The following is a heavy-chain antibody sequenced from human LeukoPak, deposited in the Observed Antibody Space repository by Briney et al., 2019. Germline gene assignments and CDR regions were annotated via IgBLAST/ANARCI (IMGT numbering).Heavy chain of an antibody. CDR1: GGSISSSSYY. Sequence: SETLSLTCTVSGGSISSSSYYWGWIRQPPGKGLEWIGNIYYSGSTYYNPSLKSRVTISVDTSKNQFSLKLSSVTAADTAVYYCARVTYYGSGSEFDYWGQGTLVTVSS. J-gene: IGHJ4*02. CDR3: ARVTYYGSGSEFDY. V-gene: IGHV4-39*01. D-gene: IGHD3-10*01. CDR2: IYYSGST.